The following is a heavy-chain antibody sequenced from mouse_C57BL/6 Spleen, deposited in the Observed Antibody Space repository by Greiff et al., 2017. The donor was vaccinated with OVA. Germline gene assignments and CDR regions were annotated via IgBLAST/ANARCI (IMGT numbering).Heavy chain of an antibody. CDR1: GYTFTSYW. CDR3: AREGVRYDNYAMDY. CDR2: IDPSDSYT. J-gene: IGHJ4*01. Sequence: VQLHQPGAELVMPGASVKLSCKASGYTFTSYWMHWVKQRPGQGLEWIGEIDPSDSYTNYNQKFKGKSTLTVDKSSSTAYMQLSSLTSEDSAVYYCAREGVRYDNYAMDYWGQGTSVTVSS. V-gene: IGHV1-69*01. D-gene: IGHD2-12*01.